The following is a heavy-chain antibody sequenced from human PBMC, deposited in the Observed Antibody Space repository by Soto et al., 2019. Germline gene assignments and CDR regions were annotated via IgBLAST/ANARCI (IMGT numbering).Heavy chain of an antibody. Sequence: GGSLRLSCAASGFTFSSYGMHWVRQAPGKGLEWVAVIWYDGSNKYYADSVKGRFTISRDNSKNTLYLQMNSLRAEDTAVYYCAREGGRFHCSGGSCYLSYYYGMDVWGQGTTVTVSS. V-gene: IGHV3-33*01. J-gene: IGHJ6*02. CDR2: IWYDGSNK. CDR1: GFTFSSYG. D-gene: IGHD2-15*01. CDR3: AREGGRFHCSGGSCYLSYYYGMDV.